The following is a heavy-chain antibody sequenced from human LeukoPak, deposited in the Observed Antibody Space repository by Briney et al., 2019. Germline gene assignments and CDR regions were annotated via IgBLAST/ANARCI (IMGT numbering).Heavy chain of an antibody. CDR1: GSIFSNAW. J-gene: IGHJ4*02. V-gene: IGHV3-15*01. CDR2: IKRKNDGGST. CDR3: STDRPNAVMKDY. Sequence: GGSLTLSCAASGSIFSNAWMSWVRHAPEEGREWVGRIKRKNDGGSTDDAAPLKGSFTISRDDSKNTLYLQMNSLQTEDTAVDYCSTDRPNAVMKDYWGQGTLVTVSS.